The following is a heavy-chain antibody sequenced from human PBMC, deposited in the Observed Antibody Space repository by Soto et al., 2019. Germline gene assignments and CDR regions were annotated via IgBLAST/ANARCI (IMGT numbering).Heavy chain of an antibody. CDR2: ISGSGGST. CDR1: GFTFSSYA. Sequence: EVQLLESGGGLVQPGGSLILSCAASGFTFSSYAMSWVRQAPGKGLEWVSVISGSGGSTDYADSVKGRFTISRDNSKNTLFLQMNSLRVEDTAVYYCAKCVSGSYPWIDPWGQGTLVTVSS. V-gene: IGHV3-23*01. D-gene: IGHD3-10*01. J-gene: IGHJ5*02. CDR3: AKCVSGSYPWIDP.